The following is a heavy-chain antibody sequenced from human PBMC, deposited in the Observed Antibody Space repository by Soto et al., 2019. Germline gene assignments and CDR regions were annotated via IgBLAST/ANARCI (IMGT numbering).Heavy chain of an antibody. Sequence: QVQLVESGGGVVQPGRSLRLSCAASGFTFSSYGMHWVRQAPGKGLEWVAVISYDGSNKYYADSVKGRFTISRDNSKNTLYLQMTSLRAEDTAVYYCAKDHYHWFDPRGQGTLVTVSS. CDR2: ISYDGSNK. J-gene: IGHJ5*02. V-gene: IGHV3-30*18. CDR1: GFTFSSYG. CDR3: AKDHYHWFDP. D-gene: IGHD3-10*01.